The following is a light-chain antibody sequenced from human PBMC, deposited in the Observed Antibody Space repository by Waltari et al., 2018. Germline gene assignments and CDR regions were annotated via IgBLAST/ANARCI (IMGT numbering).Light chain of an antibody. CDR1: TGHSSNV. J-gene: IGLJ3*02. CDR2: VNSDGSH. CDR3: QTGGHGTWV. Sequence: QLVLTQSPSASASLGASFKLTCTLSTGHSSNVIAWLQQHPEKGPRYLMKVNSDGSHSKGDEIPDRFSGSSSGAERYLTISSLQSEDEADYYCQTGGHGTWVFGGGTKLTVL. V-gene: IGLV4-69*01.